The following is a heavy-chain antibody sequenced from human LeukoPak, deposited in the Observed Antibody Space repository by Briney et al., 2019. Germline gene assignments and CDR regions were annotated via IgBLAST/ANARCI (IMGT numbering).Heavy chain of an antibody. Sequence: PGKSLRLSCAASGFTFSSYGMHWVRQAPGKGLEWVAFIRYDGSNKYYADSVKGRFTISRDNSKNTLYLQMNSLRAEDTAVYYCARESHLGSSSCFDYWGQGTVVTVSS. V-gene: IGHV3-30*02. CDR1: GFTFSSYG. CDR3: ARESHLGSSSCFDY. D-gene: IGHD6-13*01. CDR2: IRYDGSNK. J-gene: IGHJ4*02.